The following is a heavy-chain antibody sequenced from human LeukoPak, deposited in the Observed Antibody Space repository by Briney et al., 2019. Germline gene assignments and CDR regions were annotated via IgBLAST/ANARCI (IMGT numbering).Heavy chain of an antibody. D-gene: IGHD6-19*01. Sequence: SDTLSLTCAVSGYSFSSGYYWGWIRPPPGKGLEWIGYIYYSGSTYYNPSLKSRVTMSVDTAKNQFSLKLSSVTAVDTAVYYCARSKDMAGDFDYWGQGTLVTVSS. J-gene: IGHJ4*02. CDR3: ARSKDMAGDFDY. CDR1: GYSFSSGYY. V-gene: IGHV4-28*01. CDR2: IYYSGST.